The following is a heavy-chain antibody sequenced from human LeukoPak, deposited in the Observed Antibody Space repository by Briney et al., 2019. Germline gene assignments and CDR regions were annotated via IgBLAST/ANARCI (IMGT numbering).Heavy chain of an antibody. CDR1: GFTFSSYA. CDR3: ARDIRFLEWLLAHCGMDV. CDR2: ISYDGSNK. D-gene: IGHD3-3*01. J-gene: IGHJ6*02. Sequence: GRSLRLSCAASGFTFSSYAMHWVRQVPGKGLEWVAVISYDGSNKYYADSVKGRFTISRDNSKNTLYLQMNSLRAEDTAVYYCARDIRFLEWLLAHCGMDVWGQGTTVTVSS. V-gene: IGHV3-30-3*01.